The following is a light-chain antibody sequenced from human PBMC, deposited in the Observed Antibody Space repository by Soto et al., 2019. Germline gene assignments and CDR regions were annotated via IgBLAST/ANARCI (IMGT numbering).Light chain of an antibody. CDR1: SSEVGTYNF. CDR3: SSYTSSSTHV. Sequence: QSALTQPASVSGSPGQSITISCTGTSSEVGTYNFVSWYQQHPGKVPKLIIFDVSSRPSGVSDRFSGSKSGNTDSLTISGLQAEDEGDYYCSSYTSSSTHVFGSGTKLTVL. V-gene: IGLV2-14*03. J-gene: IGLJ1*01. CDR2: DVS.